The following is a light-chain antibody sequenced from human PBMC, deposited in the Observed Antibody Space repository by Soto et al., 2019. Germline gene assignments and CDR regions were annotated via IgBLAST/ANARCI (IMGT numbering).Light chain of an antibody. Sequence: EIVLTQSPCTLSRSAGERATLSWGASQSVYSSLAWYQQKPRQAPRLLVYGASTRATGIPARFSGSGSATEFTPTISRLQSEDFAVYYCQQYNNWPPWTFGQGTKVDIK. CDR2: GAS. CDR1: QSVYSS. J-gene: IGKJ1*01. V-gene: IGKV3-15*01. CDR3: QQYNNWPPWT.